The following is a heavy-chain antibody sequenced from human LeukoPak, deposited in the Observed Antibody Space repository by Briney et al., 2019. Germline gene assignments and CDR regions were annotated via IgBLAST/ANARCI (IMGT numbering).Heavy chain of an antibody. Sequence: PSETLSLTCTVSGGVISSSSYYWGWIRQPPGKGLEWIGSIYYSGSTYYNPSLKSRVTISVDTSKYQFSLKLSSVTAADTAVYYCARRPTSSGYDPPFDYWGQGTLVTVSS. CDR3: ARRPTSSGYDPPFDY. J-gene: IGHJ4*02. D-gene: IGHD5-12*01. V-gene: IGHV4-39*01. CDR2: IYYSGST. CDR1: GGVISSSSYY.